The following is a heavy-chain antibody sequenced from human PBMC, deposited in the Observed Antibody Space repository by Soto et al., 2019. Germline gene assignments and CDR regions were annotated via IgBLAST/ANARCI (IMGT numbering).Heavy chain of an antibody. CDR3: AKERNSWYSSGSDS. V-gene: IGHV3-23*01. CDR2: ISVNGGST. D-gene: IGHD2-15*01. Sequence: GGSLRLSCAASGFTFSSCAMGWVRQAPGKGLEWVSSISVNGGSTYYADSVKGRFTISRDNSKNILYLHMISLRAEDTAVYYCAKERNSWYSSGSDSWGQGTLVTVS. J-gene: IGHJ4*02. CDR1: GFTFSSCA.